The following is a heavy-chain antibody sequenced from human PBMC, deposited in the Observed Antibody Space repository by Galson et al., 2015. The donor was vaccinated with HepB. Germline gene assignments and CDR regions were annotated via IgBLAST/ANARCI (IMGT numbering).Heavy chain of an antibody. D-gene: IGHD3-10*01. Sequence: SVKVSCKASGYTFTSYGISWVRQAPGQGLEWMGWISAYNGNTNYAQKLQGRVTMTTDTSTSTAYMELKSLRSDDTAVYYCAREATDYYGSGDGEPYFDYWGQGTLVTVSS. CDR1: GYTFTSYG. V-gene: IGHV1-18*04. CDR3: AREATDYYGSGDGEPYFDY. J-gene: IGHJ4*02. CDR2: ISAYNGNT.